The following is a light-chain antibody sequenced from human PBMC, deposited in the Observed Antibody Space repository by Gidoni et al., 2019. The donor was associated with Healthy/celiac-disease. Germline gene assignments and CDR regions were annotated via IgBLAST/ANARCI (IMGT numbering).Light chain of an antibody. J-gene: IGKJ5*01. Sequence: EIVMAQFPLPLPVTPGEPASISCRSSQSLLHGNGYNYLDWYLQKPGQSPQLLIYLGSNRASGVPDRFSGSGSGTDFTLKISRVEAEDVGVYYCMQALQSITFGQGTRLEIK. CDR1: QSLLHGNGYNY. CDR3: MQALQSIT. CDR2: LGS. V-gene: IGKV2-28*01.